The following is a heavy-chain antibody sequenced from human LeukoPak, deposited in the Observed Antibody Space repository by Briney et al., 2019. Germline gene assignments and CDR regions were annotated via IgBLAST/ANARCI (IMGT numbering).Heavy chain of an antibody. CDR3: AKGVNVDTAMVGDAFDI. V-gene: IGHV3-9*01. J-gene: IGHJ3*02. CDR1: GFTFDDYA. CDR2: ISWNSGSI. Sequence: GGSLRLSCAASGFTFDDYAMHWVRQAPGKGLEWVSGISWNSGSIGYADSVKGRFTISRDNAKNSLYLQMNSLRAEDTALYYCAKGVNVDTAMVGDAFDIWGQGTMVTVSS. D-gene: IGHD5-18*01.